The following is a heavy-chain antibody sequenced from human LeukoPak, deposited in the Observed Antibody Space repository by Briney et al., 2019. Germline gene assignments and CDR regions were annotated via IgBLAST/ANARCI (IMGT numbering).Heavy chain of an antibody. CDR1: GFTFSSYS. V-gene: IGHV3-21*01. Sequence: GGSLRLSCAASGFTFSSYSMNWVRQAPGKGLEWVSSISGYGTYMYDADSVKGRFTISRDNAKNSLYLQMNSLRAEDTAVYYCARVLQHLRGYSGDGLDYYYYYPMDVWGQGTTVTVSS. CDR3: ARVLQHLRGYSGDGLDYYYYYPMDV. J-gene: IGHJ6*02. D-gene: IGHD5-12*01. CDR2: ISGYGTYM.